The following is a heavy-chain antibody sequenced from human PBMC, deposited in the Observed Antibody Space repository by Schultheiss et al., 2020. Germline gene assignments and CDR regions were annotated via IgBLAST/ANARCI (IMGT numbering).Heavy chain of an antibody. Sequence: SETLSLTCTVSGGSISSYYWSWIRQPPGKGLEWIGRIYTSGSTNYNPSLKSRVTISVDTSKNQFSLQLNSVTPEDTAVYYCARAPGYSTSPNFDYWGQGTLVTVSS. D-gene: IGHD6-13*01. CDR3: ARAPGYSTSPNFDY. CDR1: GGSISSYY. V-gene: IGHV4-4*07. J-gene: IGHJ4*02. CDR2: IYTSGST.